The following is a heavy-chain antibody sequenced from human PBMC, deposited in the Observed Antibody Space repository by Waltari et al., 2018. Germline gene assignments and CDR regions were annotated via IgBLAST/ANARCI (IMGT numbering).Heavy chain of an antibody. Sequence: QVQLQGWGAGLLRPSETLSLTGAVSGGPLRGYYWSWIRQSPGKGLEWIGDVNHGGDTNYSPSLESRVTISVDMSKNQFSLKMRSVTAADTAIYYCARAPGYKGYFDYWGRGTLVTVSS. CDR3: ARAPGYKGYFDY. J-gene: IGHJ4*02. CDR1: GGPLRGYY. V-gene: IGHV4-34*01. D-gene: IGHD5-12*01. CDR2: VNHGGDT.